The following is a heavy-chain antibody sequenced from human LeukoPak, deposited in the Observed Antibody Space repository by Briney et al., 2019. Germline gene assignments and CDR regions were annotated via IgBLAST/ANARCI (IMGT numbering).Heavy chain of an antibody. J-gene: IGHJ2*01. CDR3: ARGVYCYFDL. V-gene: IGHV4-34*01. CDR2: INHSGST. Sequence: SETLSLTCAVYGGSFSGYYWSWIRQPPGNGLEWIGEINHSGSTNYNPSLKSRVTISVDTSKNQFSLKLSSVTAADTAVYYCARGVYCYFDLWGRGTLVTVSS. CDR1: GGSFSGYY.